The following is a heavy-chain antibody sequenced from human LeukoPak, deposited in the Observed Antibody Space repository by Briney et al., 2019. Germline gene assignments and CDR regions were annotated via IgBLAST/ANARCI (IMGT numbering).Heavy chain of an antibody. CDR3: ARGGSYLSAFDI. Sequence: GGSLRLSCAASGFTVSSNYMSWVRQAPGKGLEWVSIIYSSGSTFYADSVKGRFTISRDNSKNTLYLQMNSLRAEDTAVYYCARGGSYLSAFDIWGQGTMVTVSS. J-gene: IGHJ3*02. CDR1: GFTVSSNY. CDR2: IYSSGST. D-gene: IGHD1-26*01. V-gene: IGHV3-53*01.